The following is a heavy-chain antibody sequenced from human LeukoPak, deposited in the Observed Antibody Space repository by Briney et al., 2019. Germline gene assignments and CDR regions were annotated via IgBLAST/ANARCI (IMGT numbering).Heavy chain of an antibody. D-gene: IGHD1-1*01. CDR1: GGSISSYY. CDR3: ARDFSNWNDDQYYFDY. Sequence: PSETLSLTCTVSGGSISSYYWSWIRQPPGKGLEWIGYIYYSGSTNYNPSLKSRVTISVGTSKNQFSLKLSSVTAADTAVYYCARDFSNWNDDQYYFDYWGQGTLVTVSS. V-gene: IGHV4-59*01. CDR2: IYYSGST. J-gene: IGHJ4*02.